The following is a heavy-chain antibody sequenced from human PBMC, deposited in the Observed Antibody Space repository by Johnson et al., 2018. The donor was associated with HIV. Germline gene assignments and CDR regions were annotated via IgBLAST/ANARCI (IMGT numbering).Heavy chain of an antibody. Sequence: VQLVESGGGLVQPGGSLRLSCAASAFTVSSNHMTWVRQAPGKGLEWVSVIHRGCSTNYADSVKGRFTISRANFNNTLYLQMNSLRFEDTDLYYCANTFWSGYTATGVGGFDIWGQGTMVTVSS. CDR2: IHRGCST. CDR1: AFTVSSNH. D-gene: IGHD3-3*01. J-gene: IGHJ3*02. CDR3: ANTFWSGYTATGVGGFDI. V-gene: IGHV3-66*01.